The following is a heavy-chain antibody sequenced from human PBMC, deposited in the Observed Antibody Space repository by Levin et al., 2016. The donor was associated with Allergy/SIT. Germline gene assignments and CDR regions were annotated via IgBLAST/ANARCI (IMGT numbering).Heavy chain of an antibody. CDR1: GFIFSNYE. D-gene: IGHD1-26*01. Sequence: GESLKISCAGSGFIFSNYEINWVRQAPGKGLEWISYISDSASVISYADPVRGRFTISRDTAKNSVFLQMNSLRADDTAIYYCVRDRGSGTSEVESGFDCWGQGTPVTVSS. CDR3: VRDRGSGTSEVESGFDC. CDR2: ISDSASVI. J-gene: IGHJ4*02. V-gene: IGHV3-48*03.